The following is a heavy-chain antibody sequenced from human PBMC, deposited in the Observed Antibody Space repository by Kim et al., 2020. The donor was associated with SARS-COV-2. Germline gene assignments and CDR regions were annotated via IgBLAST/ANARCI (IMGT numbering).Heavy chain of an antibody. J-gene: IGHJ4*02. Sequence: SHGGVTITADESTSTAYMELSSLRSEDTAVYYCARDAGEGNPTYLYYFDYWGQGTLVTVSS. V-gene: IGHV1-69*01. D-gene: IGHD3-10*01. CDR3: ARDAGEGNPTYLYYFDY.